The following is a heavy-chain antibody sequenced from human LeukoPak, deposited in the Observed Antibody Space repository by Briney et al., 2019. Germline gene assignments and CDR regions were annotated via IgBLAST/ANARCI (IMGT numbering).Heavy chain of an antibody. J-gene: IGHJ4*02. Sequence: EASVKVSCKASGGTFSSYGISWVRQAPGQGLEWMGWISAYNGNTNYAQKLQGRVTMTTDTSTSTAYMELRSLRSDDTAVYYCARDIDGVSGWYQLWGQGTLVTVSS. V-gene: IGHV1-18*01. CDR3: ARDIDGVSGWYQL. D-gene: IGHD6-19*01. CDR2: ISAYNGNT. CDR1: GGTFSSYG.